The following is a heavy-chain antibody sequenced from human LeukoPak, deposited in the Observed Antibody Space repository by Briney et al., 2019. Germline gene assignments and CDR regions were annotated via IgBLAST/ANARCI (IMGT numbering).Heavy chain of an antibody. J-gene: IGHJ6*02. CDR1: GFTVSSNY. Sequence: GGSLRLSCAASGFTVSSNYMSWVRQAPGKGLEWVSVIYSGGSTNYADSVKGRFTISRDNSKNTLYLQMNSLRAEDTAVYYCAREDYYSGMDVWGQGTTVTVSS. CDR2: IYSGGST. CDR3: AREDYYSGMDV. V-gene: IGHV3-66*01.